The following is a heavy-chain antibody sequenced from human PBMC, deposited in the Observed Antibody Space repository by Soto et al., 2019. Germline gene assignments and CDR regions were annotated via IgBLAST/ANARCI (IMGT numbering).Heavy chain of an antibody. CDR2: ISGSGGST. CDR3: AKDLEGGDILTGYDY. J-gene: IGHJ4*02. Sequence: PWGSLRLSCAASGFTFSSYAMSWVRQAPGKGLEWVSAISGSGGSTYYADSVKGRFTISRDNSKNTLYLQMNSLRAEDTAVYYCAKDLEGGDILTGYDYRGQGTLVTLSS. D-gene: IGHD3-9*01. V-gene: IGHV3-23*01. CDR1: GFTFSSYA.